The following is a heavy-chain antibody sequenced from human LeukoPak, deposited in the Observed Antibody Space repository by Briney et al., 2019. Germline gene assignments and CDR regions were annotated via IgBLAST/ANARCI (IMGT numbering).Heavy chain of an antibody. J-gene: IGHJ5*02. D-gene: IGHD2-8*01. CDR2: INPKTGGP. V-gene: IGHV1-2*02. Sequence: SVKVSCKASGYTFIDYYIHWVRQAPGQGLEWMGWINPKTGGPKYAQKFQGRLTMTRDTSINTVYMELTRLTSDDTAVYYCARNQMAKNWFDPWGRGTLITVSS. CDR3: ARNQMAKNWFDP. CDR1: GYTFIDYY.